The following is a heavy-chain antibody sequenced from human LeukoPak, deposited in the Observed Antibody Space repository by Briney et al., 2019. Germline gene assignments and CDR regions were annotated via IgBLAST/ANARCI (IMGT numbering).Heavy chain of an antibody. J-gene: IGHJ6*04. D-gene: IGHD3-10*02. CDR3: AELGITMIGGV. V-gene: IGHV3-23*01. CDR1: GFTFSSYA. Sequence: GGSLRLSCAASGFTFSSYAMSWVRQAPGKGLEWVSGVSGSGGSTYYADSVKGRFTISRDNAKNSLYLQMNSLRAEDTAVYYCAELGITMIGGVWGKGTTVTISS. CDR2: VSGSGGST.